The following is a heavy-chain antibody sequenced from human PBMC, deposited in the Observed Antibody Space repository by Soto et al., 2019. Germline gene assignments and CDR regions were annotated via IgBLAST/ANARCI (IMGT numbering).Heavy chain of an antibody. Sequence: GGSLRLSCAACGFSFGNYAMSWFSQAPGKGLEWVSVITGSGGGTSYADSVKGRFTISRDHPTKTLYLQMNSLRAEDTAVYYCAKDSSGGSVSGWYHDKWGHGTLVTV. D-gene: IGHD6-19*01. J-gene: IGHJ4*01. CDR3: AKDSSGGSVSGWYHDK. V-gene: IGHV3-23*01. CDR2: ITGSGGGT. CDR1: GFSFGNYA.